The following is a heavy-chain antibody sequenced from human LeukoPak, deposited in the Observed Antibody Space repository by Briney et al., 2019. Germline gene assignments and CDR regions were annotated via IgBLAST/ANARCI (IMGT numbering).Heavy chain of an antibody. J-gene: IGHJ4*02. D-gene: IGHD5-12*01. CDR3: ARDFWGGYDLYFDY. Sequence: SETLPLTCAVSGYSISSGYYWGWIRQPPGKGLEWIGSIYHSGSTYYNPSLKSRVTISVDTSKNQFSLKLSSVTAADTAVYYCARDFWGGYDLYFDYWGQGTLVTVSS. V-gene: IGHV4-38-2*02. CDR2: IYHSGST. CDR1: GYSISSGYY.